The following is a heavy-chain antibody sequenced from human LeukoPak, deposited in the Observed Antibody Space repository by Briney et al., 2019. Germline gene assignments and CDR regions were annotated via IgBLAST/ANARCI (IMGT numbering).Heavy chain of an antibody. CDR3: ARDQGDLSSFDWFKYGMDV. CDR2: ISTYNGNT. CDR1: GYTFTKYG. J-gene: IGHJ6*02. V-gene: IGHV1-18*01. Sequence: GGSVKVSCKASGYTFTKYGITWVRQAPGQGLEWMGWISTYNGNTNYAQKLQGRVTMTTDTSTSTAYMELRSLRSDDTAVYYCARDQGDLSSFDWFKYGMDVWGQGTTVTVSS. D-gene: IGHD3-9*01.